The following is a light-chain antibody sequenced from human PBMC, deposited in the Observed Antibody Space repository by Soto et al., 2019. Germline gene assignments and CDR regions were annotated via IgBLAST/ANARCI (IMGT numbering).Light chain of an antibody. CDR2: GAS. CDR1: QGISSY. V-gene: IGKV1-9*01. J-gene: IGKJ5*01. CDR3: QQLNAYPLT. Sequence: DIQLTQSPSFLSASVGDRVTITCRASQGISSYLAWFQQKPGRAPNLLIYGASTLQSGVPSRFSGSGSGTDFTLTISNLQPVDFATYYCQQLNAYPLTFGQGTRLEIK.